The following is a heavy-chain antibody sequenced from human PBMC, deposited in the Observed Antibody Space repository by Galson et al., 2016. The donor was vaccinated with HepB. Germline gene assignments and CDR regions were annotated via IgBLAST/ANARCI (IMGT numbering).Heavy chain of an antibody. CDR3: ARASVGDYDTFDL. CDR1: GYTFTSYG. CDR2: ISAYNSNT. D-gene: IGHD4-17*01. Sequence: SVKVSCKASGYTFTSYGVNWVRQAPGQGLEWMGWISAYNSNTHYAQKLQGRVSMTTDTSTSTAYMELTSLRSDDTAVYYCARASVGDYDTFDLWGQGTMVTVSS. J-gene: IGHJ3*01. V-gene: IGHV1-18*01.